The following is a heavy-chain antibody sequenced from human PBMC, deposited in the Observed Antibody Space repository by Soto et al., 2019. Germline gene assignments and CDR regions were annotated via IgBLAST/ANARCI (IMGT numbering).Heavy chain of an antibody. Sequence: QVQLQESGPGLGKPSGTLSLTCAVSCGSISSSNWWSWVRQPPGKGLEWIGEIYHSGSTNYNASLKSRVPISVDKSKNQFSLKLSSVTAADTAVYSCARDHVGAIGYWGQGTLVTVSS. D-gene: IGHD1-26*01. V-gene: IGHV4-4*02. CDR3: ARDHVGAIGY. CDR2: IYHSGST. CDR1: CGSISSSNW. J-gene: IGHJ4*02.